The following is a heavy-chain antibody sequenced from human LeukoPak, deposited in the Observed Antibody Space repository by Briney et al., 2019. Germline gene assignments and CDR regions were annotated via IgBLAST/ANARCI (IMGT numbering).Heavy chain of an antibody. CDR2: IYYSGST. J-gene: IGHJ4*02. CDR3: AREVKGLQLWYLFDY. CDR1: GGSISSGGYY. D-gene: IGHD5-18*01. V-gene: IGHV4-31*03. Sequence: PSETLSLTCTVSGGSISSGGYYWSWIRQHPGKGLEWIGYIYYSGSTYYNPSLKSRVTISVDTSKNQFSLKLSSVTAADTAVYYCAREVKGLQLWYLFDYWGQGTLVTVSS.